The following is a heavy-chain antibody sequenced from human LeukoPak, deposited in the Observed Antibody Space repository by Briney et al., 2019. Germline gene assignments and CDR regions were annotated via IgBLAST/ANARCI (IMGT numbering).Heavy chain of an antibody. J-gene: IGHJ6*03. CDR2: INPNSGGT. V-gene: IGHV1-2*02. CDR3: VTTVTTYYYYYYMDV. CDR1: GYTFTAYY. Sequence: ASVKVSCKASGYTFTAYYMHWVRQAPGQGLEWMGWINPNSGGTNYAQKFQGRVTMTRDTSISTAYMEPSRLRSDDTAVYYCVTTVTTYYYYYYMDVWGKGTTVTVSS. D-gene: IGHD4-17*01.